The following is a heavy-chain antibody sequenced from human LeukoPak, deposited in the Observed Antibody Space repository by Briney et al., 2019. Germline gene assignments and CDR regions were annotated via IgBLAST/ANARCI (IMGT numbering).Heavy chain of an antibody. CDR1: GFNFASRW. V-gene: IGHV3-74*01. J-gene: IGHJ5*01. CDR2: ISSDGSDT. CDR3: VRHFDGKGSFDF. D-gene: IGHD4-23*01. Sequence: GGSLRLSCAASGFNFASRWMHWVRQVPGKGLVWVSRISSDGSDTTYADSVKGRFTISRDNVKKIVYLQMRSLRVEDTAVYYCVRHFDGKGSFDFWGQGTLVTVSS.